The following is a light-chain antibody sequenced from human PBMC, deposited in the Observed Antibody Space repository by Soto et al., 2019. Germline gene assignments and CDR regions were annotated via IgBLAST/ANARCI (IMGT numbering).Light chain of an antibody. V-gene: IGKV3-15*01. CDR2: GAS. CDR3: QQYNNWPPM. J-gene: IGKJ1*01. Sequence: EIVMTQSPATLSVSPGERATLSCRASQSVSSNLAWYQQKPGQAPRLLIYGASTRATGIPARFSGSGSGTEFTLTISSLQSEDFAVYYCQQYNNWPPMFGQGTKVDNK. CDR1: QSVSSN.